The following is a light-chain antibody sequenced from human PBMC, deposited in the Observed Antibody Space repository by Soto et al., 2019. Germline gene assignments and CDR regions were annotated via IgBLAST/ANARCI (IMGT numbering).Light chain of an antibody. J-gene: IGLJ2*01. CDR2: LNSDGSH. CDR1: SGHSSYA. Sequence: QSVLTQSPSASASLGASVNLTCTLSSGHSSYAIAWHQQQPEKGPRYLMNLNSDGSHSKGDGIPDRFSGSNSGAERYLTISSLQSEDEADYYCQTWGTGIVVFGGGTKLTVL. CDR3: QTWGTGIVV. V-gene: IGLV4-69*01.